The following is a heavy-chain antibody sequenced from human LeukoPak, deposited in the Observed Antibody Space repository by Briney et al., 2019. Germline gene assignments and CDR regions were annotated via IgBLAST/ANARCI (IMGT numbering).Heavy chain of an antibody. CDR1: GFSLSTSGVG. J-gene: IGHJ4*02. D-gene: IGHD1-14*01. CDR2: IYWDDDK. CDR3: AHRLRLTYDY. Sequence: SGPTLVKATQTLTLTCTFSGFSLSTSGVGVGWIRQSPGKALGWLALIYWDDDKRYSPSLKSRLTIAKDTSKNQEVLTMTNMDPVDTATYYYAHRLRLTYDYWGQGTLVTVSS. V-gene: IGHV2-5*02.